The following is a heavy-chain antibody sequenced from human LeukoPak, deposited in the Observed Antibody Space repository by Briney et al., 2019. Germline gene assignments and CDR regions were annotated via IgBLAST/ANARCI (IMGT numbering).Heavy chain of an antibody. CDR2: INHSGST. V-gene: IGHV4-34*01. CDR1: GFIFSSYS. Sequence: GSLRLSCAASGFIFSSYSMNWVRQAPGKGLEWIGEINHSGSTNYNPSLKSRVTISVDTSKNQFSLKVNSVTAADTAVYYCARRGYTYGWGWFDPWGQGTLVTVSS. J-gene: IGHJ5*02. D-gene: IGHD5-18*01. CDR3: ARRGYTYGWGWFDP.